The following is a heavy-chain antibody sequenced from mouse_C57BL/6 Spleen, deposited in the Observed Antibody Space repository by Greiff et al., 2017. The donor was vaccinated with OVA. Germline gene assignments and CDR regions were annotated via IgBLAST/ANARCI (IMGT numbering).Heavy chain of an antibody. D-gene: IGHD4-1*01. V-gene: IGHV5-4*01. CDR3: ARDTGTGYFDV. J-gene: IGHJ1*03. CDR2: ISAGGSYT. Sequence: EVKLVESGGGLVKPGGSLKLSCAASGFTFSSYSMSWVRQTPEKRLEWVATISAGGSYTYYPDNVKGRFTISRDNAKNNLYLQMSHLKSEDTAMYYCARDTGTGYFDVWGTGTTVTVSS. CDR1: GFTFSSYS.